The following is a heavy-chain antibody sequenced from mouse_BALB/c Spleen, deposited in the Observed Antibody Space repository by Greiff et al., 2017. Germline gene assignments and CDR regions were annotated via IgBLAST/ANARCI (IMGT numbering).Heavy chain of an antibody. J-gene: IGHJ4*01. CDR2: ISYSGST. CDR3: ARWLLRPYYAMDY. Sequence: DVMLVESGPSLVKPSQTLSLTCSVTGDSITSGYWNWIRKFPGNKLEYMGYISYSGSTYYNPSLKSRISITRDTSKNQYYLQLNSVTTEDTATYYCARWLLRPYYAMDYWGQGTSVTVSS. V-gene: IGHV3-8*02. CDR1: GDSITSGY. D-gene: IGHD2-3*01.